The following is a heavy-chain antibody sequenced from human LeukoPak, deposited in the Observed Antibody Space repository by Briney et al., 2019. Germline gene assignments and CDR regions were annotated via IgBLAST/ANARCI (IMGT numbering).Heavy chain of an antibody. CDR3: AREQLVGTYYFDY. D-gene: IGHD6-6*01. V-gene: IGHV1-46*01. CDR2: LSPSGGST. Sequence: AASVKVSCKASGYTFTSYYIHWVRQAPGQGLEWMGILSPSGGSTSYAQKFQGRVTMTRDTSTSTVYMVLSSLRSDDTAVYYCAREQLVGTYYFDYWGQGTLVTVSS. J-gene: IGHJ4*02. CDR1: GYTFTSYY.